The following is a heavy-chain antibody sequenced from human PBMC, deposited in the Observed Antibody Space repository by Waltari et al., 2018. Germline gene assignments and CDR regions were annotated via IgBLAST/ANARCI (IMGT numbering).Heavy chain of an antibody. J-gene: IGHJ4*02. Sequence: QVQLQQWGAGLLKPSETLSLTCAVYGGSFSGYYWSWIRQPPGKGLEGIGEINHSGSTNYNPSLKSRVTISVDTSKNQFSLKLSSVTAADTAVYYCAREMATDYWGQGTLVTVSS. V-gene: IGHV4-34*01. CDR2: INHSGST. D-gene: IGHD5-12*01. CDR3: AREMATDY. CDR1: GGSFSGYY.